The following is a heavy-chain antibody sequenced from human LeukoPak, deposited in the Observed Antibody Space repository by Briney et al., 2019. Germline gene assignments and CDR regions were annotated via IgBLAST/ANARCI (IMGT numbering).Heavy chain of an antibody. CDR1: GYTFTSYG. V-gene: IGHV1-18*01. CDR3: ARNSGYDWGLWVRDYYYYMDV. D-gene: IGHD5-12*01. J-gene: IGHJ6*03. CDR2: ISAYNGNT. Sequence: ASVTVSCKASGYTFTSYGISWVRQAPGQGLEWMGWISAYNGNTNYAQKLQGRVTMTTDTSTSTAYMELRSLRSDDTAVYYCARNSGYDWGLWVRDYYYYMDVWGKGTTVTVSS.